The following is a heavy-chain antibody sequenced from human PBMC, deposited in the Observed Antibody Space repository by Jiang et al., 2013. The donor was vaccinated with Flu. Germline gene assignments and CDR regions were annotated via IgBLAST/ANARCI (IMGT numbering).Heavy chain of an antibody. V-gene: IGHV4-39*01. D-gene: IGHD3-3*01. CDR2: ISYSGST. CDR1: SVSISGSSFY. Sequence: LLKPSETLSLTCTVSSVSISGSSFYWGWIRQSPGRGLEWIGTISYSGSTYYNASLKSRATISIDTSRNQFSLRLTSVTAVDTAVYYCARFRMTIFGVVNRAFDIWGQGTMVTGLF. J-gene: IGHJ3*02. CDR3: ARFRMTIFGVVNRAFDI.